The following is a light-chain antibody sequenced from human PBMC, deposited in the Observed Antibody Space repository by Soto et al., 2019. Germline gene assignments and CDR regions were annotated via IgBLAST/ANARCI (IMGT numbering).Light chain of an antibody. CDR3: QLCYSYWS. CDR2: KAS. J-gene: IGKJ1*01. CDR1: QSISSW. Sequence: DIQMTQSPSTLSASVGDRVTITCRASQSISSWLAWYQQKPGKAPKLLIYKASSLESGVPSRFSGSGSGTELTLTISSLQPDDFATYCCQLCYSYWSFRQGTKVEIK. V-gene: IGKV1-5*03.